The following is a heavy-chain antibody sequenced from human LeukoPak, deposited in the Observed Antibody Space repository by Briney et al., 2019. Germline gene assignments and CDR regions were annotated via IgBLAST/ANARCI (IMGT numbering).Heavy chain of an antibody. V-gene: IGHV3-23*01. J-gene: IGHJ4*02. D-gene: IGHD3-9*01. Sequence: GGPLRLPCAASGFTFSNFAMRCVRQAPGKALECFSLISANGGATYYADSVHGRFTISRDNSKCTLYLQMNSLRAEDTAVYYCTRDRRDYDILTGFDYWGQGTLVSVSS. CDR3: TRDRRDYDILTGFDY. CDR1: GFTFSNFA. CDR2: ISANGGAT.